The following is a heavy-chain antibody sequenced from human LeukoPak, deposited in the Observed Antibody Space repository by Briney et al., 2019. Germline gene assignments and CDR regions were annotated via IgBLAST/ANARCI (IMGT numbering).Heavy chain of an antibody. Sequence: SETLSLTCAVYGGSFSGYYWSWIRQPPGKGLEWIGEINHSGSTNYNPSLKSRVTISVDTSKNQFSLELSSVTAADTAVYYCARCLLRFRFDPWGQGTLVTVSS. V-gene: IGHV4-34*01. CDR2: INHSGST. CDR3: ARCLLRFRFDP. J-gene: IGHJ5*02. D-gene: IGHD3-3*01. CDR1: GGSFSGYY.